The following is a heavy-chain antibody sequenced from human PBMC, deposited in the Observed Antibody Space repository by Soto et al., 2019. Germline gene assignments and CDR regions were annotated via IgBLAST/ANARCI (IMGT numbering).Heavy chain of an antibody. D-gene: IGHD3-22*01. CDR1: GYTFTSYY. J-gene: IGHJ4*02. CDR2: INPSGGST. Sequence: ASVKVSCKASGYTFTSYYMHWVRQALGQGLERMGIINPSGGSTRYAQKFQGRVTMTRDTSTSTVYMELSSLRSEDTAVYYCAIGLIYDRSGYYYDYWGQGTLVTVPQ. CDR3: AIGLIYDRSGYYYDY. V-gene: IGHV1-46*01.